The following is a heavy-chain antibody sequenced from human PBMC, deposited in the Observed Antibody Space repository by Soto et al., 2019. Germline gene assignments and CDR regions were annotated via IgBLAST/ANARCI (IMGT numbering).Heavy chain of an antibody. CDR2: IIPIFGTA. J-gene: IGHJ4*02. D-gene: IGHD6-6*01. CDR3: AIDSSSSGEDY. Sequence: QVQLVQSGAEVRKPGSSVRVSCKASGGSFNRHTISWVRQAPGQGLEWMGGIIPIFGTANHAQKFQGRVTIIADESTSTVYMELSSLRSDDTAVYYCAIDSSSSGEDYWGQGTLVTVSS. V-gene: IGHV1-69*01. CDR1: GGSFNRHT.